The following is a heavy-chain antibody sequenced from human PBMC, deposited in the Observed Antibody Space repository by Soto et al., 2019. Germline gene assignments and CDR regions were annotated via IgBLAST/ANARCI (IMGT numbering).Heavy chain of an antibody. CDR3: GPGNYAVHGMDV. CDR1: GFTFSTYA. D-gene: IGHD1-7*01. V-gene: IGHV3-23*01. Sequence: GGSLRLSCAASGFTFSTYAMSWVRQAPGKGLEWVSTISNVGDTTYHADYVKGRFSISRDNSKGTLYLQMNSLRAEDTAVYYCGPGNYAVHGMDVWGQGTTVTVPS. J-gene: IGHJ6*02. CDR2: ISNVGDTT.